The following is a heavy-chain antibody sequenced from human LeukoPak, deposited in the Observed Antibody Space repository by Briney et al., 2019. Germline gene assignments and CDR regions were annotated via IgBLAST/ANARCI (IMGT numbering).Heavy chain of an antibody. CDR3: ARDGELYGIVGATTADY. Sequence: GGSLRLSCAASGFTFSSYGMHWVRQAPGKGLEWVAVIWYDGSNKYYADSVKGRFTISRDNSKNTLYLQMNSLRAEDTAVYYCARDGELYGIVGATTADYWGQGTLVTVSS. CDR1: GFTFSSYG. J-gene: IGHJ4*02. V-gene: IGHV3-33*01. D-gene: IGHD1-26*01. CDR2: IWYDGSNK.